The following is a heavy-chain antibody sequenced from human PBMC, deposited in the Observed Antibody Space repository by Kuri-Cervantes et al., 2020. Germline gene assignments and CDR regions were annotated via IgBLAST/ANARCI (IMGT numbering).Heavy chain of an antibody. CDR3: AGGGPYDFWSGYGENWFDP. D-gene: IGHD3-3*01. CDR2: MNPNSGNT. J-gene: IGHJ5*02. Sequence: ASVKVSCKASGYTFTSYDINWVRQATGQGLEWMGWMNPNSGNTGYAQKFQGRVTMTRNTSISTAYMELSSLRSEDTAVYYCAGGGPYDFWSGYGENWFDPWGQGTLVTVSS. CDR1: GYTFTSYD. V-gene: IGHV1-8*01.